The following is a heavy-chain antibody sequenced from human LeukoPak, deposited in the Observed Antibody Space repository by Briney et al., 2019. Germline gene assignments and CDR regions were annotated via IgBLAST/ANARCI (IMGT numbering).Heavy chain of an antibody. CDR3: ARGRPLVYYYGSGSYPLDY. J-gene: IGHJ4*02. Sequence: SETLSLTCAVYNGTFSGYYWSWIRQSPGKGLEWIGEINHKQNTNYNPSLKSRVTISVDTSNKQISLKVSSVTAADTAVYYCARGRPLVYYYGSGSYPLDYWGQGTLVTVSS. CDR2: INHKQNT. CDR1: NGTFSGYY. V-gene: IGHV4-34*01. D-gene: IGHD3-10*01.